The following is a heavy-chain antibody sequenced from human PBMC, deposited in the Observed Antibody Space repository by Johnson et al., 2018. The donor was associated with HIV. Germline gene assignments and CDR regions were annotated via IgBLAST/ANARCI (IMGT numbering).Heavy chain of an antibody. CDR2: INWNDGST. J-gene: IGHJ3*01. Sequence: VQLVESGGGLVQPGGSLRLSCVASGFTFDDYGMSWVRQAPGRGLEWVAGINWNDGSTGYADSVKGRFTISRDNAKNSLYIQMNSLRAEDTATYYCAKSPGKDNGGNSGGIDFWGQGTRVTVSS. CDR1: GFTFDDYG. D-gene: IGHD4-23*01. V-gene: IGHV3-20*04. CDR3: AKSPGKDNGGNSGGIDF.